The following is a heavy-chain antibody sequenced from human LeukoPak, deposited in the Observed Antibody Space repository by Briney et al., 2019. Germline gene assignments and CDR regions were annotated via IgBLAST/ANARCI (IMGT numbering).Heavy chain of an antibody. J-gene: IGHJ3*02. CDR3: ARSYSSSWYPSAFDI. Sequence: IQPGGSLRLSCAASGFTVSSNYMSWVRQAPGKGPEWVSVIYSGGSTYYADSVKGRFTISRDNSKNTLYLQMNSLRAEDTAVYYCARSYSSSWYPSAFDIWGQGTMVTVSS. CDR2: IYSGGST. V-gene: IGHV3-53*01. D-gene: IGHD6-13*01. CDR1: GFTVSSNY.